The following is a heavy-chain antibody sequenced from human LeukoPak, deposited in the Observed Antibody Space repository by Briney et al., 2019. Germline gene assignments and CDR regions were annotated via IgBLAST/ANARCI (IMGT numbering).Heavy chain of an antibody. CDR3: ARALSDSSGYP. D-gene: IGHD6-25*01. V-gene: IGHV1-46*01. Sequence: GASVKVSCKAFGYIFTTYYIHWVRQAPGQGLEWMGKINPSGGSTSYAQQFQVRVTMTRDTSTRTVYMELSSLRSEDTAVYYCARALSDSSGYPWGQRTLVTVSS. CDR2: INPSGGST. CDR1: GYIFTTYY. J-gene: IGHJ5*02.